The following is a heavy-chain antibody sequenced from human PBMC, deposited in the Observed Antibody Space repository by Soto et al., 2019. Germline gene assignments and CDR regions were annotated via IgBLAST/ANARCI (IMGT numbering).Heavy chain of an antibody. D-gene: IGHD6-19*01. V-gene: IGHV3-9*01. CDR3: ARDIGVAATDTFYL. CDR2: ISWNSGTI. J-gene: IGHJ3*01. Sequence: GGSLTLSCVASGFTFDDYAMHWVRQAPGKGLEWVSGISWNSGTIGYADSVKGRFTISRDNAKNSLYLQMKSLRAEDTAMYFCARDIGVAATDTFYLWGQGTMVTVSS. CDR1: GFTFDDYA.